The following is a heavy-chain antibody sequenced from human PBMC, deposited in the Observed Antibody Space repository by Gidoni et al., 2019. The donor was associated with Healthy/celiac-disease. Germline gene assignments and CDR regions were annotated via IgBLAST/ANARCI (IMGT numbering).Heavy chain of an antibody. CDR2: IGTAGDP. J-gene: IGHJ2*01. V-gene: IGHV3-13*05. D-gene: IGHD3-22*01. CDR1: GFTFSSYD. CDR3: ARGRGAYDSSGYYRSGWYFDL. Sequence: EVQLVESGGGLVQPGGSLRLSCAASGFTFSSYDMHWVRQATGKVLEWVSAIGTAGDPYYPGSVKGRFTISRENAKNSLYLQMNSLRAGDTAVYYCARGRGAYDSSGYYRSGWYFDLWGRGTLVTVSS.